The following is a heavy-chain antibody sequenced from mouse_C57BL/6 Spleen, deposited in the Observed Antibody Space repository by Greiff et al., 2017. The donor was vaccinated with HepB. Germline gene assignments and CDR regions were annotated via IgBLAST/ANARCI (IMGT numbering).Heavy chain of an antibody. CDR2: IDPSDSYT. Sequence: QVQLQQPGAELVKPGASVKLSCKASGYTFTSYWMQWVKQRPGQGLEWIGEIDPSDSYTNYNQKFKGKATLTVDTSSSPAYMQLSSLTSEDSAVYYCARGEIYYGYPDYYFDYWGQGTTLTVSS. CDR1: GYTFTSYW. J-gene: IGHJ2*01. D-gene: IGHD2-2*01. CDR3: ARGEIYYGYPDYYFDY. V-gene: IGHV1-50*01.